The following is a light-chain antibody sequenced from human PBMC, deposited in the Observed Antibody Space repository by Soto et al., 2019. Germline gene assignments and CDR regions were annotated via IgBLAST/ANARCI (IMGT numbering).Light chain of an antibody. V-gene: IGKV1-39*01. CDR3: QQSYSTPPT. J-gene: IGKJ1*01. CDR1: QSISSY. CDR2: AES. Sequence: DIQMTQSPSSLSASVGDRVTITCRASQSISSYLNWYKQKPGKAPKLLIYAESSLQSGVLSRFSGSGSGTDFTLTISSLQPEDFATYYCQQSYSTPPTFGQGTKVEIK.